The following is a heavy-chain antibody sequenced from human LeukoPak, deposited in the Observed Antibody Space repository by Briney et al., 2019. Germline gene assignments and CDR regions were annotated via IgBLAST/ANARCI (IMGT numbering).Heavy chain of an antibody. Sequence: SVKVSCTASGGTFSSYAISWVRQAPGQGLEWMGGLIPIFGTANYAQKFQGRVTITADESTSTAYMELSSLRSEDTAVYYCARDLNGDYPIWGQGTLVTVSS. CDR1: GGTFSSYA. J-gene: IGHJ4*02. D-gene: IGHD4-17*01. CDR2: LIPIFGTA. CDR3: ARDLNGDYPI. V-gene: IGHV1-69*13.